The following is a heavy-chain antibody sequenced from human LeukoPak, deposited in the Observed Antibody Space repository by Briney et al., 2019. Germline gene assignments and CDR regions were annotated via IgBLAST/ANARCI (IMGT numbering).Heavy chain of an antibody. CDR3: TLTFSAAGSLDFDY. CDR2: IRSKANSYAT. Sequence: GGSLRLSCAASGFTFSGSAMHWVRQASGKGLEWVGRIRSKANSYATAYAASVKGRFTISRDDSKNTAYLQMNSLKTEDTAVYYCTLTFSAAGSLDFDYWGQGTLVTVSS. J-gene: IGHJ4*02. CDR1: GFTFSGSA. D-gene: IGHD6-13*01. V-gene: IGHV3-73*01.